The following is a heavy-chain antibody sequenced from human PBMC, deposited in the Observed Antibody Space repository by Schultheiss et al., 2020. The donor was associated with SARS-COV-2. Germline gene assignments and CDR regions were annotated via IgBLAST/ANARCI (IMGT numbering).Heavy chain of an antibody. V-gene: IGHV4-34*01. CDR3: ASSPGGYDSSGYGFDY. J-gene: IGHJ4*02. Sequence: SETLSLTCAVYGGSFSGYYWSWIRQPPGKGLEWIGEINHSGSTNYNPSLKSRVTISVDKSKNQFSLKLSSVTAADTAVYYCASSPGGYDSSGYGFDYWGQGTLVTVSS. CDR2: INHSGST. D-gene: IGHD3-22*01. CDR1: GGSFSGYY.